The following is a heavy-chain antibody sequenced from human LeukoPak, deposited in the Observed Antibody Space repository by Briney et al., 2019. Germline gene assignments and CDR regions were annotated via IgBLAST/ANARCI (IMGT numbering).Heavy chain of an antibody. J-gene: IGHJ6*03. V-gene: IGHV1-2*02. D-gene: IGHD3-10*01. CDR2: INPNSGGT. Sequence: GASVKVSCKASGYTFTGYYMHWVRQAPAQGLEWMGWINPNSGGTNYAQKFQGRVTMTRDTSISTAYMELSRLRSDDTAVYYCARGIFTMVRGVIITLLKRYYYYMDVWGKGTTVTISS. CDR1: GYTFTGYY. CDR3: ARGIFTMVRGVIITLLKRYYYYMDV.